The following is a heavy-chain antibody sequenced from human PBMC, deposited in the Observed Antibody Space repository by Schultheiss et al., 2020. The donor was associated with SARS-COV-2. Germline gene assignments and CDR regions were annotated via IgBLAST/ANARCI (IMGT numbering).Heavy chain of an antibody. V-gene: IGHV1-69*13. Sequence: SVKVSCKASGGTFSSYAISWVRQAPGQGLEWMGGIIPIFGTANYAQKFQGRVTITADESTSTAYMELSSLRSENTAVYYCASIAAAVRRGSSYFDYWGQGTLVTVSS. CDR1: GGTFSSYA. D-gene: IGHD6-13*01. CDR3: ASIAAAVRRGSSYFDY. J-gene: IGHJ4*02. CDR2: IIPIFGTA.